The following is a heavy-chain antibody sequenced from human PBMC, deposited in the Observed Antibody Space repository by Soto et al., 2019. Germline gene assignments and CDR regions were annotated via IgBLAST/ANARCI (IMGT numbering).Heavy chain of an antibody. D-gene: IGHD5-12*01. V-gene: IGHV3-23*01. Sequence: VGSLRFSRAASGFTFGSYAMSWVRQAPGKGLEWVSSLSGGGDNTYYADSVKGRFTISRDNSKNTMYVQMNSLRAEDTAVYYCARLSGYKYGNDFDYWGQGALVTVSS. CDR2: LSGGGDNT. J-gene: IGHJ4*02. CDR1: GFTFGSYA. CDR3: ARLSGYKYGNDFDY.